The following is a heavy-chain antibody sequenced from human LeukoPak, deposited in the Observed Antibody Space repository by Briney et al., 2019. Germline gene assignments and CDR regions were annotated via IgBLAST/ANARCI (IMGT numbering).Heavy chain of an antibody. CDR2: IYYSGST. V-gene: IGHV4-59*01. D-gene: IGHD6-19*01. Sequence: SETLSLTCTVSGGSISSYYWSWIRRPPGKGLEWIGYIYYSGSTNYNPSLKSRVTISVDTSKNQFSLKLSSVTAADTAVYYCARASGWSHYFDYWGQGTLVTVSS. CDR3: ARASGWSHYFDY. CDR1: GGSISSYY. J-gene: IGHJ4*02.